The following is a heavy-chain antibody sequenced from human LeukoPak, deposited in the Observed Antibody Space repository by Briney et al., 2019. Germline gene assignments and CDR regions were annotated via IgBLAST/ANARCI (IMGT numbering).Heavy chain of an antibody. CDR3: ARGRIGGWTDY. CDR2: IKTDGRST. V-gene: IGHV3-74*01. Sequence: PGGSLRLSCAASGFTFSDFCVHWVPHAPGKGRVCVSHIKTDGRSTNYADSVKGRFTISRHNAKNTLYLQMSSLRAEDTAVYYWARGRIGGWTDYWGQGTLVTVSS. CDR1: GFTFSDFC. D-gene: IGHD6-19*01. J-gene: IGHJ4*02.